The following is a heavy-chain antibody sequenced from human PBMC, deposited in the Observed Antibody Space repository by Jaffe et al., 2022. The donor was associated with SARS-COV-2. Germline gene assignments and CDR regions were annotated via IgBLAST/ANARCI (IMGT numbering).Heavy chain of an antibody. CDR3: AKDPPRRSSLFYFFDY. D-gene: IGHD3-3*01. CDR2: ISYDGSNQ. J-gene: IGHJ4*02. V-gene: IGHV3-30*18. CDR1: GFSFSSSG. Sequence: QVQLVESGGGVVQPGRSLRLSCAASGFSFSSSGMHWVRQAPGKGLEWVAVISYDGSNQYYADAVKGRFTISRDNSRNTVYLQMNSLRPEDTAVYYCAKDPPRRSSLFYFFDYWGQGTLVTVSS.